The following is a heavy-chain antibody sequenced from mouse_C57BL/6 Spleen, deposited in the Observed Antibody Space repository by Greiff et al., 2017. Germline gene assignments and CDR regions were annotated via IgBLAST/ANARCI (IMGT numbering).Heavy chain of an antibody. J-gene: IGHJ3*01. CDR2: IDPETGDT. V-gene: IGHV14-4*01. CDR3: TTDYGIPY. D-gene: IGHD1-1*01. Sequence: VQLKESGAELVRPGASVKLSCTASGFNIKDDYMHWVKQRPEQGLEWIGWIDPETGDTDYASKFQGKATITADTASNTADLQLSSLTSDDTAVYDCTTDYGIPYWGQGTLRTVSA. CDR1: GFNIKDDY.